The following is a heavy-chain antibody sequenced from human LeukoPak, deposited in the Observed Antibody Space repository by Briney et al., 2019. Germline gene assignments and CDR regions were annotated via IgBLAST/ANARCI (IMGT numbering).Heavy chain of an antibody. Sequence: ASVKVSCKASGYTFTGYYMHWVRQAPGQGLEWMGWINPNSGGTNYAQKFQGRVTMTRDTSISTAYMELSRLRSDDTAVYYCAKDWASMIVVVGDFAMDVWGKGTTVTVSS. CDR1: GYTFTGYY. CDR3: AKDWASMIVVVGDFAMDV. CDR2: INPNSGGT. D-gene: IGHD3-22*01. V-gene: IGHV1-2*02. J-gene: IGHJ6*03.